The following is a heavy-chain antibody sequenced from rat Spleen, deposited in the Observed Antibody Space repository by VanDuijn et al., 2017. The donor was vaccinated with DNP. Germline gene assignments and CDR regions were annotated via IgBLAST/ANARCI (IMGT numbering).Heavy chain of an antibody. CDR3: ARDNGLPYNWFGY. J-gene: IGHJ3*01. CDR1: GLTFSNYA. V-gene: IGHV5S13*01. D-gene: IGHD4-1*01. CDR2: ITNSGSDT. Sequence: EVQLVESGGGLVQPGRSLKLSCAASGLTFSNYAMAWVRQAPTKGLEWVASITNSGSDTKYRDSVQGRFTISRDNAKNTLYLQMDSLRSEDTATYYCARDNGLPYNWFGYWGQGTLVTVSS.